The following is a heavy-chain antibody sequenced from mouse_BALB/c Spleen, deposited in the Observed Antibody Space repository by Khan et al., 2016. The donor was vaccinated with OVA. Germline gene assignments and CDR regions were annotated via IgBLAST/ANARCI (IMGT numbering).Heavy chain of an antibody. CDR3: ARAYYRYDGYYALDY. CDR2: IWAGGGT. J-gene: IGHJ4*01. Sequence: QVQLKESGPGLVAPSQSLSITCTVSGFSLSRYNIHWVRQPPGKGLEWLGMIWAGGGTDYNSTLKSRLNISKDNSKSQVFLKMNSLQTDDTAMYYVARAYYRYDGYYALDYWGQGTSVTVSS. V-gene: IGHV2-6-4*01. D-gene: IGHD2-14*01. CDR1: GFSLSRYN.